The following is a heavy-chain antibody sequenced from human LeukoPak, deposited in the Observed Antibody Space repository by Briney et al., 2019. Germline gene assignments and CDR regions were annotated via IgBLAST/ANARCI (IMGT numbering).Heavy chain of an antibody. CDR2: INPSGGSR. Sequence: GASVKVSCKASGHTFSIYNMHWVRQAPGQGLEWMGIINPSGGSRSNTQKFQGRVTMTRDASTSTVYMELSSLRSEDTAVYYCARGPKSIAARPSLYYFDYWGQGTLVTVSS. CDR1: GHTFSIYN. D-gene: IGHD6-6*01. J-gene: IGHJ4*02. CDR3: ARGPKSIAARPSLYYFDY. V-gene: IGHV1-46*01.